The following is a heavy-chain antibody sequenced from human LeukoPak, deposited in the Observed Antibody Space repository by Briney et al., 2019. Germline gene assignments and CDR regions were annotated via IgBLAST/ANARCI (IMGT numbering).Heavy chain of an antibody. CDR3: ARDYAGIVVVPAAFDP. CDR2: ISSSGSTI. J-gene: IGHJ5*02. V-gene: IGHV3-11*04. Sequence: GGSLRLSCAASGFTFSDYYMSWIRQAPEKGLEWVSYISSSGSTIYYADSVKGRFTISRDNAKNSLYLQMNSLRAEDTAVYYCARDYAGIVVVPAAFDPWGQGTLVTVSS. CDR1: GFTFSDYY. D-gene: IGHD2-2*01.